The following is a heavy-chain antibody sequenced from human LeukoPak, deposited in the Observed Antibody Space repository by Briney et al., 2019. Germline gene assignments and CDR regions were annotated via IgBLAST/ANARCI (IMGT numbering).Heavy chain of an antibody. Sequence: PGGSLRLSCAASGFTFSSYAMSWVRQAPGKGLEWVSAISGSGDNTYYADSVKGRFTISRDNSKNTLYLQMNSLRAEDTAVYYRAKGLLFTIIVVVNADAFDIWGQGTMVTVTS. V-gene: IGHV3-23*01. CDR3: AKGLLFTIIVVVNADAFDI. J-gene: IGHJ3*02. CDR2: ISGSGDNT. CDR1: GFTFSSYA. D-gene: IGHD3-22*01.